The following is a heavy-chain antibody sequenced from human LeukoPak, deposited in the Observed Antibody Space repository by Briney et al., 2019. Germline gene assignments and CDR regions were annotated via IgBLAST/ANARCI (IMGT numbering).Heavy chain of an antibody. CDR2: ISAYNGNT. J-gene: IGHJ4*02. Sequence: ASVKVSCKASGYTFTSYGISWVRQAPGQGLEWMGWISAYNGNTNYAQKLQGRVTMTTDTSTSTAYMELRSLRSDDTAVYYCARDLITFGGVEEVYFDYWGQGTLVTVSS. V-gene: IGHV1-18*01. CDR1: GYTFTSYG. CDR3: ARDLITFGGVEEVYFDY. D-gene: IGHD3-16*01.